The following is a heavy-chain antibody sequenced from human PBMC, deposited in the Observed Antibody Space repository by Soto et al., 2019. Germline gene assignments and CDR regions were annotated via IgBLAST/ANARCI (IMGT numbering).Heavy chain of an antibody. CDR3: ACPRITMIVGAPDAFEI. D-gene: IGHD3-22*01. J-gene: IGHJ3*02. Sequence: PRGALRTSFAAPGFTFRDYYISWVRPAPGEGLEWVSYISSSGSTIYYADSVKGRFTISRDNAKNSLYLQMNSLRAEDTAVYYCACPRITMIVGAPDAFEIWGQGTTVTVSS. CDR1: GFTFRDYY. V-gene: IGHV3-11*01. CDR2: ISSSGSTI.